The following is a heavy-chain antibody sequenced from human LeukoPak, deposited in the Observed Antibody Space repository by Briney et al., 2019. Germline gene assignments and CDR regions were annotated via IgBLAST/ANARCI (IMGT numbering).Heavy chain of an antibody. Sequence: PGGSLRLSCAASGFTFSNYAMSWVRQAPGKGLEWVSAISGSGGITYYADSVKGRFTISRDNSKNTLFLQMSSLRAEDTAVHYCAKLVDIVVVPAATLDYWGQGTLVTVSS. CDR1: GFTFSNYA. D-gene: IGHD2-2*01. V-gene: IGHV3-23*01. J-gene: IGHJ4*02. CDR3: AKLVDIVVVPAATLDY. CDR2: ISGSGGIT.